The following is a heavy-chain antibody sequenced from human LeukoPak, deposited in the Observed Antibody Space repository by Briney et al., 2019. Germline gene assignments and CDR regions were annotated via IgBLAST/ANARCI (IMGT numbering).Heavy chain of an antibody. D-gene: IGHD2-2*01. CDR3: ARELGYCSSTSCQTGYYYGMDV. CDR1: GFTFISYG. V-gene: IGHV3-33*01. CDR2: IWYDGSNK. J-gene: IGHJ6*02. Sequence: GSLRLSCAASGFTFISYGMHWVRQAPGKGLEWVAVIWYDGSNKYYADSVKGRFTISRDNSKNTLYLQMNSLRAEDTAVYYCARELGYCSSTSCQTGYYYGMDVWGQGTTVTVSS.